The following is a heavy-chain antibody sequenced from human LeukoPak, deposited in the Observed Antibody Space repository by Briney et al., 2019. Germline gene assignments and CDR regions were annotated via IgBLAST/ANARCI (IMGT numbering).Heavy chain of an antibody. Sequence: GGSLRLSCAASGFTFSSYSMNWVRQAPGKGLEWVSYISSSSTIYYADSVKGRFTISRDNAKNSLYLQMNSLRAEDTAVYYCARDRGYCSSTSCYTGMDVWGKGTTVTVSS. J-gene: IGHJ6*03. D-gene: IGHD2-2*02. V-gene: IGHV3-48*01. CDR3: ARDRGYCSSTSCYTGMDV. CDR2: ISSSSTI. CDR1: GFTFSSYS.